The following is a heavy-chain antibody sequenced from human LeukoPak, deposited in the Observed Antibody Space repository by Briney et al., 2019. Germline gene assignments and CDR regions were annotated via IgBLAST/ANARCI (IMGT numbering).Heavy chain of an antibody. Sequence: PSETLSLTCSVSGFSISSGYYWGWIRQPPGKGLEWIGNIYHSGSTYYNPSLKSRVTISVDTSKNQFSLKLSSVTAADTAVYYCARVSADYGGNSGWGSGIIDYWGQGTLVTVSS. CDR2: IYHSGST. CDR3: ARVSADYGGNSGWGSGIIDY. D-gene: IGHD4-23*01. CDR1: GFSISSGYY. J-gene: IGHJ4*02. V-gene: IGHV4-38-2*02.